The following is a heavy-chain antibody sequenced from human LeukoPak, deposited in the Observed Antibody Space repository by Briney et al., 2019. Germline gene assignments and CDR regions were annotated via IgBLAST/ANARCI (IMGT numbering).Heavy chain of an antibody. J-gene: IGHJ6*02. D-gene: IGHD3-22*01. V-gene: IGHV3-53*05. Sequence: SGGSLRLSCAASGFTVSSNYMSWVRQAPGKGLEWVSVIYSGGSTYYADSVKGRFTISRDNSKNTLYLQMNSLRAEDTAVYYCASSKYYYDSRGYLELKPYYYYGMDVWGQGTTVTVSS. CDR2: IYSGGST. CDR1: GFTVSSNY. CDR3: ASSKYYYDSRGYLELKPYYYYGMDV.